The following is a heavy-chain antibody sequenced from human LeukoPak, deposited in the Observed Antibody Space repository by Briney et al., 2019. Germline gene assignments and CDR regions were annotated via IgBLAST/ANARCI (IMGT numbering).Heavy chain of an antibody. Sequence: SETLSLTCAVYGGSFSGYYWSWIRQPPGKGLEWIGEINHSGSTNYNPSLKSRVTISVDTSKNQFSLKLSSVTAADTAVCYCARWGYSYGYVYWGQGTLVTVSS. CDR3: ARWGYSYGYVY. CDR2: INHSGST. V-gene: IGHV4-34*01. J-gene: IGHJ4*02. CDR1: GGSFSGYY. D-gene: IGHD5-18*01.